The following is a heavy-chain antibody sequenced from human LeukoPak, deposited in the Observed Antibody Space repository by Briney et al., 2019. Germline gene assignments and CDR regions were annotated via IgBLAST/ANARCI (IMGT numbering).Heavy chain of an antibody. CDR1: GYTFTGYY. D-gene: IGHD3-22*01. CDR2: INPNSGGT. J-gene: IGHJ3*02. Sequence: ASVKVSCKASGYTFTGYYMHWVRQAPGQGLEWMGWINPNSGGTYYAQKFQGRVSMTRDTSISTAYMELSSLRSDDTAVYYCARSFRYDSSGKAFDIWGQGTMVTVSS. CDR3: ARSFRYDSSGKAFDI. V-gene: IGHV1-2*02.